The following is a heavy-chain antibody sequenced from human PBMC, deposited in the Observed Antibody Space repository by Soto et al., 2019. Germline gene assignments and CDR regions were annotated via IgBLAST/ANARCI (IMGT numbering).Heavy chain of an antibody. V-gene: IGHV4-4*07. Sequence: QGQLQESGPGLVKPSETLSLTCTVSGGSISNYYCNWIRQPAGKGLEWIVRIDTSGSTNYNPSLKRRVTMSVDTSKQEFSLKLSSVTAADTALYYCARGGQDFWSGPFDYWGRGALVTVSS. CDR2: IDTSGST. CDR1: GGSISNYY. D-gene: IGHD3-3*01. J-gene: IGHJ4*02. CDR3: ARGGQDFWSGPFDY.